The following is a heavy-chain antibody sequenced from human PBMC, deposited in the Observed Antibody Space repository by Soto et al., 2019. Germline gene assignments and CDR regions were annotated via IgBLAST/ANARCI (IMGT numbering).Heavy chain of an antibody. V-gene: IGHV4-31*03. CDR1: GGSISSGGYY. J-gene: IGHJ5*02. Sequence: SETLSLTCTVSGGSISSGGYYWSWIRQHPGKGLEWIGYIYYSGSTYYNPSLKSRVTISVDTSKNQFSLKLSSVTAADTAVYYCARASITMVRGINWFDPWGQGTLVTVSS. D-gene: IGHD3-10*01. CDR3: ARASITMVRGINWFDP. CDR2: IYYSGST.